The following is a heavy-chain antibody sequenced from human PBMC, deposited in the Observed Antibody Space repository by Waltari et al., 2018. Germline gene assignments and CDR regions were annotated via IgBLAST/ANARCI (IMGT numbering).Heavy chain of an antibody. D-gene: IGHD3-10*01. CDR1: GGSISSHY. V-gene: IGHV3-11*04. Sequence: QVQLQESGPGLVKPSETLSLTCTVSGGSISSHYWSWIRQPPGKGLEWVSLISWDGGSTYYADPVKGRFTISRDNAKNSLYLQMNSLRAEDTAVYYCARDVFRGRGVRYFDYWGQGTLVTVSS. J-gene: IGHJ4*02. CDR2: ISWDGGST. CDR3: ARDVFRGRGVRYFDY.